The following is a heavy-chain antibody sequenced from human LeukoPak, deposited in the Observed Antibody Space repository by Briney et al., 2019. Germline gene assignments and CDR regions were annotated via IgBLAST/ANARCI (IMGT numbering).Heavy chain of an antibody. J-gene: IGHJ5*02. CDR1: GFTFEDYA. CDR2: INWSSAST. V-gene: IGHV3-9*01. CDR3: VKDRRNPYRPEGPFDP. D-gene: IGHD1-14*01. Sequence: PGGSLRLSCAASGFTFEDYAMHWVRQAPGKGLEWVSGINWSSASTGYADSVKGRFTISRDNVMNSLYLQMNSLRPEDTALYYCVKDRRNPYRPEGPFDPWGQGTLVTVSS.